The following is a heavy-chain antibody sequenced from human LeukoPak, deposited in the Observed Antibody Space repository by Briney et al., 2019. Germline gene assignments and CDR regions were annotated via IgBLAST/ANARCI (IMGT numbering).Heavy chain of an antibody. Sequence: GRSLRLSCAASGFTFSSYGMHWVRQAPGKGLEWVAVISYDGSNKYYADSAKGRFTISRDNSKNTLYLQMNSLRAEDTAVYYCAAYDFWSGYSFDYWGQGTLVTVSS. D-gene: IGHD3-3*01. CDR3: AAYDFWSGYSFDY. CDR1: GFTFSSYG. CDR2: ISYDGSNK. J-gene: IGHJ4*02. V-gene: IGHV3-30*03.